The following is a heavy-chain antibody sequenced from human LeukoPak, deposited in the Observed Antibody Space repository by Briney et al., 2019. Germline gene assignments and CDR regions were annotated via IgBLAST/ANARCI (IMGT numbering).Heavy chain of an antibody. CDR2: IYDGGFT. V-gene: IGHV3-66*01. Sequence: GGSLRLSCAGSGFTVSNNYMAWVRQAPGKGLEWVSVIYDGGFTEYTDSVKGRFTISRDNSKNTLDLQMNSLRAEDTAVYYCARVMGRLVRNWYFDLWGRGTLVTVSS. CDR3: ARVMGRLVRNWYFDL. CDR1: GFTVSNNY. D-gene: IGHD3-9*01. J-gene: IGHJ2*01.